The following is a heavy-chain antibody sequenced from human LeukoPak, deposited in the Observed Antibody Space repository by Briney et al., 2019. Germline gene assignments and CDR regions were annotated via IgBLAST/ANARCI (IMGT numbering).Heavy chain of an antibody. V-gene: IGHV4-34*01. CDR1: GGSFSGYY. J-gene: IGHJ5*02. D-gene: IGHD3-10*01. CDR2: INHSRST. CDR3: ARGLPLLWFGELLTGARNWFDP. Sequence: SETLSLTCAVYGGSFSGYYWSWIRQPPGKGLEWIGEINHSRSTNYNPSLKSRVTISVDTSKNQFSLKLSSVTAADTAVYYCARGLPLLWFGELLTGARNWFDPWGQGTLVTVSS.